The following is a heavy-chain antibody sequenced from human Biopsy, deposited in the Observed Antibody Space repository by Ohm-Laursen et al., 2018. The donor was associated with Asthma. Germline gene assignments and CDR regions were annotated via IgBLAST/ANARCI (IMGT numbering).Heavy chain of an antibody. CDR1: GFSFSNFA. CDR2: ISKDASTQ. D-gene: IGHD1-1*01. Sequence: SLRLSCTASGFSFSNFAIHWVRQAPGKGLEWVGVISKDASTQDYADSVEGRFTMARDNSKNTLDLQMNSLREEDTAVYYCARDGTDDAFDIWGQGTVVSVSS. CDR3: ARDGTDDAFDI. J-gene: IGHJ3*02. V-gene: IGHV3-30*01.